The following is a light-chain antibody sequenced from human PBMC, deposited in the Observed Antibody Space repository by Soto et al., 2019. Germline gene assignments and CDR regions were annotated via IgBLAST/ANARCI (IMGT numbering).Light chain of an antibody. V-gene: IGKV3-15*01. CDR3: QQYSNWPRT. CDR1: QTVSSN. CDR2: GAS. J-gene: IGKJ1*01. Sequence: IVLTQSPATLSLSPGERATLSCRASQTVSSNLVWYQQKPGQAPRPLIYGASTRATGIPARFSGSGSGTEFTLTISSLQSEDFAVYYCQQYSNWPRTFGQGTKVDIK.